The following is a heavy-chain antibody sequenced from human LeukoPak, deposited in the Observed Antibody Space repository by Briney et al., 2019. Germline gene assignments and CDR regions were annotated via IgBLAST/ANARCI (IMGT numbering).Heavy chain of an antibody. J-gene: IGHJ5*02. D-gene: IGHD3-10*01. V-gene: IGHV3-21*06. CDR3: VRDFLGESGAGGP. Sequence: GGSLRLSCAASGFTLSTYTMNWVRQAPGKGLEWVSSISPTAISTWYADSLKGRFTISRDNARNLLFLEGNGLRAEDTGVFYCVRDFLGESGAGGPWGQGTLVAVSS. CDR2: ISPTAIST. CDR1: GFTLSTYT.